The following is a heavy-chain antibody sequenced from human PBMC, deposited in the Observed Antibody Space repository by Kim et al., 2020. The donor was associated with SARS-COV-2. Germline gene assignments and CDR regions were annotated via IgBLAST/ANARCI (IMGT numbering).Heavy chain of an antibody. J-gene: IGHJ4*02. CDR1: GFTFSRHC. D-gene: IGHD6-19*01. V-gene: IGHV3-7*01. Sequence: GGSLRLSCAASGFTFSRHCMSWVRQAPGKGLEWLANINQDGSDIHCVDSVKGRFTISRDNAKNTVYLQMNSLRAEDTAVYYCAAECSRGWSWEFDDWGQGTLVAVSS. CDR3: AAECSRGWSWEFDD. CDR2: INQDGSDI.